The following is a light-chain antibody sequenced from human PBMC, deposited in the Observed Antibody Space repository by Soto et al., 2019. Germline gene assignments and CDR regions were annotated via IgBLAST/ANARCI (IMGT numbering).Light chain of an antibody. J-gene: IGKJ4*01. Sequence: EIVLTQSPGTLSLSPGERATLSCRASQSVSSNYLVWYQQKPGQAPRLLIYGASTRATGIPDRFSGRGSETDFTLTINRLEPEDSAVYYCQQYGSSPLLTFGGGTKVEIK. CDR3: QQYGSSPLLT. CDR1: QSVSSNY. CDR2: GAS. V-gene: IGKV3-20*01.